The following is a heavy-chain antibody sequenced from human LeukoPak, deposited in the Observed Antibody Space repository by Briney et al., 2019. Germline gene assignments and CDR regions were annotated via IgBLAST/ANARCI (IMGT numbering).Heavy chain of an antibody. J-gene: IGHJ4*02. CDR2: MNPNSGNT. V-gene: IGHV1-8*01. Sequence: ASVKVSCKASGYTFTSYDINWVRQATGQGLEWMGWMNPNSGNTGYAQKFQGRVTMTRNTSISTAYMELSSLRSEDTAVYYCARVPTGGDYVWGSYRRVYFDYWGQGTLVTVSS. D-gene: IGHD3-16*02. CDR3: ARVPTGGDYVWGSYRRVYFDY. CDR1: GYTFTSYD.